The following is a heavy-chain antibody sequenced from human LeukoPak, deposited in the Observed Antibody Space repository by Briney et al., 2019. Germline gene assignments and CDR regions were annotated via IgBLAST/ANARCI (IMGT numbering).Heavy chain of an antibody. CDR2: INPNSGGT. CDR1: GYTFTGYY. J-gene: IGHJ5*02. V-gene: IGHV1-2*02. D-gene: IGHD2-2*01. Sequence: ASVKVSCKASGYTFTGYYMHWVRQAPGQGLEWMGWINPNSGGTNYAQKFQGRVTMTRDTSISTAYMELSRLRSDDTAVYYCARDVGYCSSTSCSYNWLDPWGQGTLVTVSS. CDR3: ARDVGYCSSTSCSYNWLDP.